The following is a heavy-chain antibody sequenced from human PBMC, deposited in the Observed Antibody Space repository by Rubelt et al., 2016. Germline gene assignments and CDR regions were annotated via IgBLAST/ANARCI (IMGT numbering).Heavy chain of an antibody. Sequence: DGSNKYYADSVKGRFTISRDNAKNSLYLQMNSLRAEDTAVYYCARDGDSGSGYYYDYYYGMDVWGQGTTVTVSS. V-gene: IGHV3-30*07. CDR2: DGSNK. CDR3: ARDGDSGSGYYYDYYYGMDV. J-gene: IGHJ6*02. D-gene: IGHD3-22*01.